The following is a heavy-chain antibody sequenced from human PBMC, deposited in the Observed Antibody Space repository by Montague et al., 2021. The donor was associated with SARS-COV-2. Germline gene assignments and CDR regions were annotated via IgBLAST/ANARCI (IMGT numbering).Heavy chain of an antibody. CDR3: ARGWNYAFDI. Sequence: CAISGDSVSRNTPAWNWIRQSPSRGLEWLGRTYYGSSWNTDYAVSVKSRITISPDTSKNQFSLRLNSVTPEDTAVYYCARGWNYAFDIWSQGTMVTVSS. J-gene: IGHJ3*02. CDR2: TYYGSSWNT. D-gene: IGHD1-7*01. V-gene: IGHV6-1*01. CDR1: GDSVSRNTPA.